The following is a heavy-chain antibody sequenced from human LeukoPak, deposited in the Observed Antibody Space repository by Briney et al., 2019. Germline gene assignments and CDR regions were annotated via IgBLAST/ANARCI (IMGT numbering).Heavy chain of an antibody. V-gene: IGHV3-23*01. J-gene: IGHJ6*02. CDR1: GFTFSTYA. CDR2: ISGSGGST. Sequence: GGSLRLSCAASGFTFSTYAMNWVRQAPGKGLDWVSTISGSGGSTSYADSVKGRFTVSRDNSKNTLYLQMNSLRAEDTALYYCAKDSGYCSITTCYDPTTRGKYGMDVWGQGTTVTVPS. CDR3: AKDSGYCSITTCYDPTTRGKYGMDV. D-gene: IGHD2-2*01.